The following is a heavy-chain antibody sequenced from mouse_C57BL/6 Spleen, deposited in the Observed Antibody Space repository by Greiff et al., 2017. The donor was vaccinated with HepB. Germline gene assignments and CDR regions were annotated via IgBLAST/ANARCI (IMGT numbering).Heavy chain of an antibody. J-gene: IGHJ1*03. CDR1: GYTFTDYE. Sequence: QVQLKESGAELVRPGASVTLSCKASGYTFTDYEMHWVKQTPVHGLEWIGAIDPETGGTAYNQKFKGKAILTADKSSSTAYMELRSLTSEDSAVYYCTRNYSNYDWYFAVWGTGTTVTVSS. V-gene: IGHV1-15*01. CDR3: TRNYSNYDWYFAV. D-gene: IGHD2-5*01. CDR2: IDPETGGT.